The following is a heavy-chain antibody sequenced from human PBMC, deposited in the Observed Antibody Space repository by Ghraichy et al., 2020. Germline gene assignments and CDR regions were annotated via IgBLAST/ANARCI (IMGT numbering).Heavy chain of an antibody. Sequence: GESLNISCAASGFTFSSYSMNWVRQAPGKGLEWVSSISSSSSYIYYADSVKGRFTISRDNAKNSLYLQMNSLRAEDTAVYYCATSLLEWLLYDYWGQGTLVTVSS. CDR3: ATSLLEWLLYDY. CDR2: ISSSSSYI. D-gene: IGHD3-3*01. CDR1: GFTFSSYS. V-gene: IGHV3-21*01. J-gene: IGHJ4*02.